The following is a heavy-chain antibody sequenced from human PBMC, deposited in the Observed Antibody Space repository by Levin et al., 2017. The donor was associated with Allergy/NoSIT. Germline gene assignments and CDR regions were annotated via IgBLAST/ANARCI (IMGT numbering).Heavy chain of an antibody. J-gene: IGHJ6*02. D-gene: IGHD3/OR15-3a*01. CDR3: ARSQGTGSAGYFYGMDI. V-gene: IGHV5-51*01. CDR1: GYIFTDYW. Sequence: GESLKISCKGSGYIFTDYWIVWVRQMPGKGLEWMGIIYPNDSDVRYSPSFRGQVTISADKSTTTAYMQWNSLKASDTAIDYCARSQGTGSAGYFYGMDIWGQGTTVIVSS. CDR2: IYPNDSDV.